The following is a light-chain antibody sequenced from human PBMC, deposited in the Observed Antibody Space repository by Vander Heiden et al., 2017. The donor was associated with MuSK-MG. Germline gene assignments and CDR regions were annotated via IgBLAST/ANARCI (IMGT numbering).Light chain of an antibody. Sequence: QSALPPPASVSGSPWQSITISCTGTINDVGGYNYVSWYQQHPGKAPTLMIYDVNNRPSGVSNRFSASKSGNTASLTISGLQAEDEADYYCSSYTTGSTYVFGPGTKVSVL. CDR2: DVN. CDR1: INDVGGYNY. V-gene: IGLV2-14*03. CDR3: SSYTTGSTYV. J-gene: IGLJ1*01.